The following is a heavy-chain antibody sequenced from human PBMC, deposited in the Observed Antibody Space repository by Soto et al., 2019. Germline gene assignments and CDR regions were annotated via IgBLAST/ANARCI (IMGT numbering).Heavy chain of an antibody. Sequence: SGPTLVNPTQTLTLTCTFSGFSLSTSGMRVSWIRQPPGKALEWLARIDWDDDKFYSTSLKTRLTISKDTSKNQVVLTMTNMDPVDTATYYCARTTTVVTYDAFDIWGQGTMVTVSS. CDR2: IDWDDDK. CDR3: ARTTTVVTYDAFDI. V-gene: IGHV2-70*04. J-gene: IGHJ3*02. CDR1: GFSLSTSGMR. D-gene: IGHD4-17*01.